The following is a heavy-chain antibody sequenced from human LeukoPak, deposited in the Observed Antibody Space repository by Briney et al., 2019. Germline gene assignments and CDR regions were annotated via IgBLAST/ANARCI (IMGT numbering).Heavy chain of an antibody. CDR3: ARLHYGGNSPYYYYGMDV. J-gene: IGHJ6*02. CDR2: IYPGDSDT. Sequence: GESLKISCKGSGYSFTSYWIGWVRQMPGKGLEWMGIIYPGDSDTRYSPSFQGQVTISADKSISTAYLQWSSLKASDTAMYYCARLHYGGNSPYYYYGMDVWGQGTTVTVSS. V-gene: IGHV5-51*01. D-gene: IGHD4-23*01. CDR1: GYSFTSYW.